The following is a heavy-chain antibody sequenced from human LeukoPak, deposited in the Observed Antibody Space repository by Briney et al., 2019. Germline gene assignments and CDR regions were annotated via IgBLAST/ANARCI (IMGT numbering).Heavy chain of an antibody. CDR3: AKQLGYCSDGSCYFPY. D-gene: IGHD2-15*01. CDR2: ISNNGGYT. V-gene: IGHV3-23*01. J-gene: IGHJ4*02. Sequence: GGSLRLSCAASGFTFSSSAMCWVRQAPGKGLEWVSAISNNGGYTYYADSVQGRFTISRDNSKSTLCLQMNSLRAEDTAVYYCAKQLGYCSDGSCYFPYWGQGTLVTVSS. CDR1: GFTFSSSA.